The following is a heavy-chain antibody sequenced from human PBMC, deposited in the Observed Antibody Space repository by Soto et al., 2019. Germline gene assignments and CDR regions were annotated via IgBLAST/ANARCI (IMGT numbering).Heavy chain of an antibody. Sequence: QVQLVQSGAEVKKPGSSVKVSCKACGGTFSGYAISWVRQAPGQGLEWMGRIIPILGIANYTQKFQGRVTITADKSTNTAYMELSSLRSEYTAMYYCAIDPFEDYDSSASVDHWGQVPLLTVSS. CDR3: AIDPFEDYDSSASVDH. J-gene: IGHJ4*02. D-gene: IGHD3-22*01. CDR1: GGTFSGYA. CDR2: IIPILGIA. V-gene: IGHV1-69*04.